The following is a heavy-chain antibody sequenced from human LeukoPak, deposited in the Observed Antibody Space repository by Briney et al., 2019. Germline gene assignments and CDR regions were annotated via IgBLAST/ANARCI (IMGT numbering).Heavy chain of an antibody. Sequence: KASETLSLTCTVSGGSISSYYWSWIRQPAGKGLEWIGRIYTSGSTNYNPSLKSRVTMSVDTSENQFSLKLSSVTAADTAVYYCARCIAVADDTRWGYYYYYMDVWGKGTTVTVSS. V-gene: IGHV4-4*07. J-gene: IGHJ6*03. CDR2: IYTSGST. CDR3: ARCIAVADDTRWGYYYYYMDV. D-gene: IGHD6-19*01. CDR1: GGSISSYY.